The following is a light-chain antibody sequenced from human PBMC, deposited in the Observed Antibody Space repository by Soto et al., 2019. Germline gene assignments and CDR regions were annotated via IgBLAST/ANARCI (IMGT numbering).Light chain of an antibody. J-gene: IGKJ1*01. CDR3: QQYNNWPPRT. CDR1: QSVSSN. V-gene: IGKV3-15*01. Sequence: EIVKTQSPATLSVSPGERATLSCRASQSVSSNLAWYQQKPGQAPRLLIYGASTRATGIPARFSGSGSGTEFTLTISSLQSEDFAFYYCQQYNNWPPRTFGQGTKVEIK. CDR2: GAS.